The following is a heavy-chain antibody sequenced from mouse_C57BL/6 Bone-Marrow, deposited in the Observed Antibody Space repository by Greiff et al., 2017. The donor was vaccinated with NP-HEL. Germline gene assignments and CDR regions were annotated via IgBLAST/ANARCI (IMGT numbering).Heavy chain of an antibody. J-gene: IGHJ1*03. CDR2: IDPENGDT. V-gene: IGHV14-4*01. Sequence: EVQLVESGAELVRPGASVKLSCTASGFNIKDDYMHWVKQRPEQGLEWIGWIDPENGDTEYASKFQGKATITADTSSNTAYLQLSSLTSEDTAVYYCTTRGITTVVARYFDVWGTGTTVTVSS. D-gene: IGHD1-1*01. CDR1: GFNIKDDY. CDR3: TTRGITTVVARYFDV.